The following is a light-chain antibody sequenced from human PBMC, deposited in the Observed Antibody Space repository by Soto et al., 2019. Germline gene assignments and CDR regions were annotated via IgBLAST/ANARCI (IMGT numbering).Light chain of an antibody. CDR1: SSNIGAGYD. J-gene: IGLJ2*01. CDR2: GNS. CDR3: QSYDSSLSGSRVV. V-gene: IGLV1-40*01. Sequence: QSVLTQPPSVSGAPGQRVTISCTGSSSNIGAGYDVHWYQQLPGTAPKLLIYGNSNRPSGVPDRFSGSKSGTSASLAITGLQAEDEVDYYGQSYDSSLSGSRVVFGGGTKLTVL.